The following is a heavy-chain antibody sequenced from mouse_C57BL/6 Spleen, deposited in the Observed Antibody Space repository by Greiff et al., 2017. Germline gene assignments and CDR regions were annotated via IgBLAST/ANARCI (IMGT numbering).Heavy chain of an antibody. D-gene: IGHD1-1*01. Sequence: EVKLQESGPVLVKPGASVKMSCKASGYTFTDYYMNWVKQSHGKSLEWIGVINPYNGGTSYNQKFKGKATLTVDKSSSTAYMELNSLTSEDSAVYYCARLDLLLRYFDYWGQGTTLTVSS. CDR1: GYTFTDYY. V-gene: IGHV1-19*01. CDR2: INPYNGGT. CDR3: ARLDLLLRYFDY. J-gene: IGHJ2*01.